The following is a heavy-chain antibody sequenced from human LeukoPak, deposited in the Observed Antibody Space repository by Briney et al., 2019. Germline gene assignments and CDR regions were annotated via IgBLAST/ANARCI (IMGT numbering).Heavy chain of an antibody. J-gene: IGHJ4*02. Sequence: SETLSLTCTVSGGSISSYYWSWIRQPPGKGLEWIGYIYYSGSTNYNPSLKSRVTISVDTSKNQFSLKLSSVTAADTAVYYCASGSEAHADFDYWGQGTLVTVSS. V-gene: IGHV4-59*08. CDR1: GGSISSYY. CDR3: ASGSEAHADFDY. D-gene: IGHD1-26*01. CDR2: IYYSGST.